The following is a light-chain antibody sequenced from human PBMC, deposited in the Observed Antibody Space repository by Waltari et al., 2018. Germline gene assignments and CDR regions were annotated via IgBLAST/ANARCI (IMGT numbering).Light chain of an antibody. J-gene: IGLJ1*01. V-gene: IGLV1-47*01. CDR3: AAWDDSLSGFYV. CDR2: RNN. CDR1: GSHIGSHY. Sequence: QSVLTQPPSASGPPGQRVTIPCSGRGSHIGSHYVYWYQQPPGTAPKLRIYRNNQRPAGVPDRFSGSKSGTSASLAISGLRSEDEADYYCAAWDDSLSGFYVFGTGTKVTVL.